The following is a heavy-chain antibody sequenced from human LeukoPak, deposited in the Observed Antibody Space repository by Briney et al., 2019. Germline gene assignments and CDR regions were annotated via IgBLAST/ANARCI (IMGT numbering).Heavy chain of an antibody. Sequence: GGSLRLSCTVSGFTFNDFAMTWVRQAPGKGLEWVSTINAAGENTYYTDSVRGRFTISRDNSKNTLFLQMSSLRVEDAALYYCAKDRLGPWSLRDFDYWGQGVLVAVSS. CDR2: INAAGENT. D-gene: IGHD1-26*01. J-gene: IGHJ4*02. V-gene: IGHV3-23*01. CDR3: AKDRLGPWSLRDFDY. CDR1: GFTFNDFA.